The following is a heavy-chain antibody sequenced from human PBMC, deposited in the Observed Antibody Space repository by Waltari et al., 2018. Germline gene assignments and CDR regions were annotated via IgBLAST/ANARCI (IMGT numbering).Heavy chain of an antibody. CDR2: IKSKTDGGTT. D-gene: IGHD1-26*01. V-gene: IGHV3-15*01. CDR3: TTHSGSGFDY. CDR1: GFTFSNAW. Sequence: EVQLVESGGGLVKPGGSLRLSCAASGFTFSNAWMSWVRQAPGKGLEWVGLIKSKTDGGTTDYAAPVKGRFTISRDDSKNTLYLQMNSLKTEDTAVYYCTTHSGSGFDYWGQGTLVTVSS. J-gene: IGHJ4*02.